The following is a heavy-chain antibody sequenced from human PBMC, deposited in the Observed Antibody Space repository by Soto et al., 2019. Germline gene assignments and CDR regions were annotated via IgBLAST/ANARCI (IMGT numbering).Heavy chain of an antibody. CDR1: GGTFSSYA. J-gene: IGHJ4*02. V-gene: IGHV1-69*13. CDR2: IIPIFGTA. D-gene: IGHD4-17*01. CDR3: ARDHGDGYGGTGDY. Sequence: SVKVSCKASGGTFSSYAISWVRQAPGQGLEWMGGIIPIFGTANYAQKFQGRVTITADESTSTAYMELSSLRSEDTAVYCCARDHGDGYGGTGDYWGQGTLVTVSS.